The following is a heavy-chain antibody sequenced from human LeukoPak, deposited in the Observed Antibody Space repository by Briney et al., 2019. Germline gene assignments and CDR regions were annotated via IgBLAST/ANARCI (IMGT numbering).Heavy chain of an antibody. CDR3: ARLPVGQGWFDP. V-gene: IGHV3-48*03. CDR1: GFTFGTYA. Sequence: GGSLRLSCAASGFTFGTYAMSWVRQAPGKGLEWVSYISSSGSTIYYADSVKGRFTISRDNAKNSLYLQMNSLRAEDTAVYYCARLPVGQGWFDPWGQGTLVTVSS. J-gene: IGHJ5*02. CDR2: ISSSGSTI. D-gene: IGHD1-14*01.